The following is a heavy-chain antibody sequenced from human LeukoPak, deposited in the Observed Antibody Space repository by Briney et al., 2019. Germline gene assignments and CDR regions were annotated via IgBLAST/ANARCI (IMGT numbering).Heavy chain of an antibody. CDR2: INPSGGTT. V-gene: IGHV1-46*01. J-gene: IGHJ4*02. CDR1: GYTFINYY. Sequence: GASVKFSCKASGYTFINYYMHWVRQAPGQGLEWMGIINPSGGTTSYAQKFQGRVTMTRDTSTSTVYMELSSLRSEDTAEDFCARVGSKPEYYYDSSAFYYGGYYFDYWGQGTLVTVSS. D-gene: IGHD3-22*01. CDR3: ARVGSKPEYYYDSSAFYYGGYYFDY.